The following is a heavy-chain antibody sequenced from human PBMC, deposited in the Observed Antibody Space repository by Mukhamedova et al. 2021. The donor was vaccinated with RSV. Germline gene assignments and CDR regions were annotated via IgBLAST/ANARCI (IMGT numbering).Heavy chain of an antibody. CDR3: ARGGSTSFDS. Sequence: GRFTMSRDNAKNTPYLQMNSLRAEDTAVYYCARGGSTSFDSWGQGALVTVSS. V-gene: IGHV3-74*01. D-gene: IGHD2-15*01. J-gene: IGHJ4*02.